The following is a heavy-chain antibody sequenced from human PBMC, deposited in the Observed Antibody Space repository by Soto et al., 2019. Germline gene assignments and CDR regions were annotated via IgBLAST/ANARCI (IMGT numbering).Heavy chain of an antibody. D-gene: IGHD6-13*01. V-gene: IGHV4-59*08. Sequence: PSETLSLTCTVSGGSISSYYWSWIRQPPGKGLEWIGYIYYSGNTNYNPSLKSRVTISVDTSKNQFSLNVISVTAADTAVYYCRRSSRYSTDVWGQGTTVTVSS. CDR2: IYYSGNT. CDR3: RRSSRYSTDV. CDR1: GGSISSYY. J-gene: IGHJ6*02.